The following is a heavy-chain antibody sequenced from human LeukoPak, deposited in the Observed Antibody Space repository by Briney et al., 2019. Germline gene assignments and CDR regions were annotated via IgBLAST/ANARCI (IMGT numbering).Heavy chain of an antibody. Sequence: SGGSLRLSCAASGFTFSSYGMHWVRQAPGKGLEWVAFIRYDGSNKYYADSGKGRFTISRDNSKNTLYLQMNSLRAEDTAVYYCAREYGDYFDYWGQGTLVTVSS. D-gene: IGHD2-8*01. V-gene: IGHV3-30*02. J-gene: IGHJ4*02. CDR2: IRYDGSNK. CDR3: AREYGDYFDY. CDR1: GFTFSSYG.